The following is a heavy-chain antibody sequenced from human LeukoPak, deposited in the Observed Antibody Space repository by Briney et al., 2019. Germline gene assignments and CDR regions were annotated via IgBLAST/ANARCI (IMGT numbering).Heavy chain of an antibody. J-gene: IGHJ4*02. CDR1: GGTFNSYA. CDR2: IIPIFGTA. V-gene: IGHV1-69*05. CDR3: ARVKHTYYYDSSGYLD. Sequence: SVKVSCKASGGTFNSYAISWVRQAPGQGLEWMGGIIPIFGTANYAQKFQGRVAITTDESTSTAYMELSSLRSEDTAVYYCARVKHTYYYDSSGYLDWGQGTLSPSPQ. D-gene: IGHD3-22*01.